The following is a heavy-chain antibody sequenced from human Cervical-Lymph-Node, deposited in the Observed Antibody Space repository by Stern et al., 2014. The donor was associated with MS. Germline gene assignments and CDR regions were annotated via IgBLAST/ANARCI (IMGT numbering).Heavy chain of an antibody. V-gene: IGHV3-53*01. CDR3: ARDTSSPERSDW. J-gene: IGHJ4*02. CDR1: GFTVSRYY. Sequence: EVQLEESGGGVIQPGGSLRLSCTASGFTVSRYYMTWVRQAPGKGLEWVSLITNVGSTFYTDSVKGRFTISRDDSKNTVYLHMTSLRAEDTAMYYCARDTSSPERSDWWGQGTLVTVSS. D-gene: IGHD1-1*01. CDR2: ITNVGST.